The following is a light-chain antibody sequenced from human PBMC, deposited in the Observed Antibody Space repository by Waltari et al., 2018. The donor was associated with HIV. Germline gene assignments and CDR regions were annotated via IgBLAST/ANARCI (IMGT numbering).Light chain of an antibody. V-gene: IGLV2-14*03. Sequence: QPTLTQPASVCGSPGQSVTLSCTAISSAIDAYKYLSWYQQHPGKAPNLLIYDVRNRPSGVSHRFSGSKSANTASLTISGLQAEDEADYYCSSYTTTSTLYVFGTGTKVTV. CDR2: DVR. J-gene: IGLJ1*01. CDR1: SSAIDAYKY. CDR3: SSYTTTSTLYV.